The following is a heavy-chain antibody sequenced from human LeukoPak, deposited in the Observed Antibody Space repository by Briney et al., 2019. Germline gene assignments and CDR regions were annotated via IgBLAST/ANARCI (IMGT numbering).Heavy chain of an antibody. D-gene: IGHD4-23*01. Sequence: GGSLRLSCAASGFTFSSYGMHWVRQAQGKGLEWVAFIRYDGSNKYYSDSVKGRFTITRDNSKNTLYLQMNSLRTEDTAVYYCARGAHKRDDYGGFFDYWGQGTLVTVSS. J-gene: IGHJ4*02. CDR2: IRYDGSNK. CDR1: GFTFSSYG. CDR3: ARGAHKRDDYGGFFDY. V-gene: IGHV3-30*02.